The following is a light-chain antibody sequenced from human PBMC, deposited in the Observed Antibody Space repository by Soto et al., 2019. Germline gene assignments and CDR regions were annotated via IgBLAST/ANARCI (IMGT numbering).Light chain of an antibody. CDR3: QRGSSFPRT. CDR1: QDISNW. V-gene: IGKV1-12*01. CDR2: SKS. Sequence: DIQMTQSPSSVSASVGDRVTITCRASQDISNWLAWYQQKPGKAPKLLIYSKSSLQNGVPSRFSGSGSGTEFTLPITSLQPEGFATYYCQRGSSFPRTFGQGTKVEV. J-gene: IGKJ1*01.